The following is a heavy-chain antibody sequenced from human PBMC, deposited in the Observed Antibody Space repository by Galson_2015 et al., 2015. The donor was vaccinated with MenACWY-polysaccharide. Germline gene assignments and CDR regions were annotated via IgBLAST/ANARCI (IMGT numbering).Heavy chain of an antibody. CDR2: MNPNSGNT. V-gene: IGHV1-8*01. Sequence: SVKVSCKASGYRFTSYDINWVRQATGQGLEWMGWMNPNSGNTGYAQKFQGRVTMTSSSAMTTAHLELSSLTSEDTAVYYCARIIARTCTFADSWGQGTLVTVP. CDR1: GYRFTSYD. J-gene: IGHJ4*02. D-gene: IGHD2-21*01. CDR3: ARIIARTCTFADS.